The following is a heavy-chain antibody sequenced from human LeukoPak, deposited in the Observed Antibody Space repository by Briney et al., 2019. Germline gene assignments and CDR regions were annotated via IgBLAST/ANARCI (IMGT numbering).Heavy chain of an antibody. V-gene: IGHV6-1*01. Sequence: SQTLSLTCAISGDSVSSNSAAWNWIRQSPSRGLEWLGRTYYRSKWYNDYAVSVKSRITISPDTSMNQFSLQLNSVTPEDTAVYYCARDFWFQRGYYYYYYMDVWGKGTTVTVSS. CDR3: ARDFWFQRGYYYYYYMDV. CDR2: TYYRSKWYN. D-gene: IGHD3-3*01. J-gene: IGHJ6*03. CDR1: GDSVSSNSAA.